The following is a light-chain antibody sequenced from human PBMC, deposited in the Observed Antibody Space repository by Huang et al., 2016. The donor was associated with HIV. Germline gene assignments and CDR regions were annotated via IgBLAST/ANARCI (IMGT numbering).Light chain of an antibody. J-gene: IGKJ1*01. CDR1: QNIATN. V-gene: IGKV3-15*01. Sequence: EIVMTQSPATLSVSPGERAILLCRACQNIATNVAWYQQKPGQAPRLLIFGASNRATGISARFTGGGSETEFTLTINSVQSEDVAMYYCHQYNDWPPWTFGQGTRVEI. CDR2: GAS. CDR3: HQYNDWPPWT.